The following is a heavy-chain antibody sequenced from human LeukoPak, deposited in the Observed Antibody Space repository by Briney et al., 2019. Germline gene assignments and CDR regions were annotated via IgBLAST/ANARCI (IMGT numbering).Heavy chain of an antibody. Sequence: GGSLRLSCAASGFTFSSYGMHWVRQAPGKGLEWVAVISYDGSNKYYADSVKGRFTISRDNSKNTLYLQMNSLRAEDTAVYYCAKGSSTSFDYWGQGTLVTVSS. D-gene: IGHD2-2*01. CDR3: AKGSSTSFDY. J-gene: IGHJ4*02. CDR1: GFTFSSYG. V-gene: IGHV3-30*18. CDR2: ISYDGSNK.